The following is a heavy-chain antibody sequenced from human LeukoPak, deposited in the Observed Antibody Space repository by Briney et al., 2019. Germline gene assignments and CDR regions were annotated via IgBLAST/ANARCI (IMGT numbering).Heavy chain of an antibody. J-gene: IGHJ4*02. V-gene: IGHV1-46*01. Sequence: GASVKVSRKASGYTFTSYYMHWVRQAPGQGLEWMGIISPNGGSTSYAQKFQGRVTMTRDTSTSTVYMELSSLRSEDTAVYYCARDPRTQNGEYRGPYDYWGQGTLVTVSS. CDR2: ISPNGGST. CDR3: ARDPRTQNGEYRGPYDY. D-gene: IGHD1-14*01. CDR1: GYTFTSYY.